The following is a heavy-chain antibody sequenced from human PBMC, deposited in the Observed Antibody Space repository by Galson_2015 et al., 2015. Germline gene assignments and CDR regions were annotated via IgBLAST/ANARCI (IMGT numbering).Heavy chain of an antibody. CDR1: GFTFSSYW. D-gene: IGHD3-22*01. Sequence: SLRLSCAASGFTFSSYWMSWVRQAPGKGLEWVANIKQDGSEKYYVDSVKGRFTISRDNAKNSLYLQMNSLRAEDTAVYYCARVESGYSSGCCYWSFDLWGRGTLVTVSS. CDR3: ARVESGYSSGCCYWSFDL. CDR2: IKQDGSEK. V-gene: IGHV3-7*01. J-gene: IGHJ2*01.